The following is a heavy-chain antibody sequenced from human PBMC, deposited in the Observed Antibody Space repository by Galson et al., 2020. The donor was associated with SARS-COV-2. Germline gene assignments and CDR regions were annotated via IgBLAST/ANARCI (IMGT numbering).Heavy chain of an antibody. CDR3: ARGAAAGTPSNIDY. CDR1: GLTLSRYS. Sequence: GESLKISCVVSGLTLSRYSMKWVRQAPGKGLEWVSSISSTSSYIYYTDSVKGRFTISRDNAQNSLYLQMSSLRAEDTGVYFCARGAAAGTPSNIDYWGQGTLVTVSS. D-gene: IGHD6-13*01. J-gene: IGHJ4*02. CDR2: ISSTSSYI. V-gene: IGHV3-21*06.